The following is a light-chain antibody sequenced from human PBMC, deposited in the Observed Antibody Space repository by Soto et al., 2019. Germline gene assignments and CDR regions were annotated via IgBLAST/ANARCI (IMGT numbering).Light chain of an antibody. J-gene: IGLJ2*01. CDR1: RSNIGGNA. V-gene: IGLV1-44*01. Sequence: QSVLTQPPSMSGTPGQRVTISCSGSRSNIGGNAVTWYQQVPGTAPRLLIYANAQRPSGVSDRFSGSKSATSASLAISGLQSEDEADYYCAVWDDNLKGLFGGGTKLTVL. CDR3: AVWDDNLKGL. CDR2: ANA.